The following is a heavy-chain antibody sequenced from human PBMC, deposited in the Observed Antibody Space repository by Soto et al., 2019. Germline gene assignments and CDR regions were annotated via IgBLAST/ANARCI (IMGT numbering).Heavy chain of an antibody. CDR3: AKALVVKGAVWVFYDYYGMDV. J-gene: IGHJ6*02. D-gene: IGHD2-21*01. CDR1: GFTFSSYG. V-gene: IGHV3-30*18. Sequence: QVQLVESGGGVVQPGRSLRLSCAASGFTFSSYGMHWVRQAPGKGLEWVAVISYDGSNKYYADSVQGRFTLSRDNSKKTLYLQMNSLRAEDTAVYYGAKALVVKGAVWVFYDYYGMDVWGQGTTVTVSS. CDR2: ISYDGSNK.